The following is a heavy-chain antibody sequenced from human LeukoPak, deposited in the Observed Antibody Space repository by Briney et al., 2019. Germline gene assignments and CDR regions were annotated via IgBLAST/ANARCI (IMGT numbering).Heavy chain of an antibody. CDR3: AKVSGGGLYYDGMDV. CDR1: GFTFNNYA. CDR2: ISGSGGTT. V-gene: IGHV3-23*01. Sequence: GGSLRLSCAASGFTFNNYAMNWDRQAPGKGLEWVSVISGSGGTTYYADSVKGRFTISRDSSKNTLYLQMNSLRAEDTAVYYCAKVSGGGLYYDGMDVWGQGTTVTVSS. D-gene: IGHD1-14*01. J-gene: IGHJ6*02.